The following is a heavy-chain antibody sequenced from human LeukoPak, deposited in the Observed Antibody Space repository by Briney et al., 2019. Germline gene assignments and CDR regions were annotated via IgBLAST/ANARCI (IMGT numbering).Heavy chain of an antibody. V-gene: IGHV4-39*07. Sequence: PSETLSLTCTVSGGSISSGSYYWSWIRQPPGKGLEWIGEINHSGSTNYNPSLKSRVTISVDTSKNQFSLKLSSVTAADTAVYYCARATIQLWLFMVHNRSWFDPWGQGTLVTVSS. CDR3: ARATIQLWLFMVHNRSWFDP. CDR2: INHSGST. D-gene: IGHD5-18*01. J-gene: IGHJ5*02. CDR1: GGSISSGSYY.